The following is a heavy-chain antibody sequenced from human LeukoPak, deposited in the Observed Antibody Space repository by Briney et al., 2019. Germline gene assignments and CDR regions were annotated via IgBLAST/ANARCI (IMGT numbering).Heavy chain of an antibody. CDR2: INHSGST. D-gene: IGHD3-22*01. V-gene: IGHV4-34*01. CDR1: GGSFSGYY. Sequence: PSETLSLTCAVYGGSFSGYYWSWIRQPPGKGMEWIGEINHSGSTNYNPSLKSRVTISVDTSKNQISLELSSVTGADTAVYYCARGRMIVVVITLKHYFDYWGEGTLVTVSS. J-gene: IGHJ4*02. CDR3: ARGRMIVVVITLKHYFDY.